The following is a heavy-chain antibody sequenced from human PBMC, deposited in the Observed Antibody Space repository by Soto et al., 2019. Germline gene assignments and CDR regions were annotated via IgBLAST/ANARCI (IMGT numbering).Heavy chain of an antibody. V-gene: IGHV4-59*01. D-gene: IGHD3-22*01. J-gene: IGHJ4*02. CDR2: IYYSGST. Sequence: SETLSLTCTASGCSISSYYWSWIRQPPGKGLEWIGYIYYSGSTNYNPSLKSRVTISVDTSKNQFSLKLSSVTAADTAVYYCASYSSGYGGFDYWGQGTLVTVS. CDR3: ASYSSGYGGFDY. CDR1: GCSISSYY.